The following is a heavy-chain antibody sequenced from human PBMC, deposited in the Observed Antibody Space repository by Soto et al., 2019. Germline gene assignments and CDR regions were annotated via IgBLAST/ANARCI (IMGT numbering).Heavy chain of an antibody. V-gene: IGHV3-48*03. CDR2: ISKSGGTT. CDR3: VREGHYYFDY. J-gene: IGHJ4*02. CDR1: GFTFSAYE. Sequence: PGGSLRLSCAASGFTFSAYEMHWVRQAPGQGLEWVSYISKSGGTTYYADSVKGRFTISRGDAKNSVYLQMSSLRPEDMAVYKCVREGHYYFDYWGQGALVTVSS.